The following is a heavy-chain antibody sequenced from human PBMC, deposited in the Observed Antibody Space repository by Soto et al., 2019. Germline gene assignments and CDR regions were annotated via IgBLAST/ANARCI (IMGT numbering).Heavy chain of an antibody. CDR3: ASAVGTGLDRFYFDY. J-gene: IGHJ4*02. CDR2: FIPLFATT. Sequence: QVQLVQSGAEVKKPGSSVKVSCKASGGTFSSYAISWVRQAPGQGIEWMGGFIPLFATTNYAQNFQGRVTITADESTTTAYMELSSLSSEDTAVYYCASAVGTGLDRFYFDYWGQGTLVTVSS. CDR1: GGTFSSYA. D-gene: IGHD2-2*03. V-gene: IGHV1-69*12.